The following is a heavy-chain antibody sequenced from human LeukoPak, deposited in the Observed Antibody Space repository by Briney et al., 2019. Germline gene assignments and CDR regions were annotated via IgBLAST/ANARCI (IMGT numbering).Heavy chain of an antibody. Sequence: PGGSLRLSCAASGFTFSLYAMNWVRQAPGKGLEWVSYINSGSSDKHYTESVRGRFTISRDNAKKTLYLQMNSLRAEDTAVYFCARDVSSKNFRNFDYWGQGTLVTVSS. CDR1: GFTFSLYA. CDR3: ARDVSSKNFRNFDY. V-gene: IGHV3-21*05. J-gene: IGHJ4*02. D-gene: IGHD6-13*01. CDR2: INSGSSDK.